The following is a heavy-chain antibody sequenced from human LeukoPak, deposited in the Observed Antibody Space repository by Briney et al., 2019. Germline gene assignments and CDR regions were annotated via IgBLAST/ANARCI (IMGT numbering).Heavy chain of an antibody. V-gene: IGHV4-39*01. D-gene: IGHD5-18*01. CDR3: ARRGYSYGYLFDY. CDR1: GGSISSSSYY. CDR2: IYYSGST. J-gene: IGHJ4*02. Sequence: SETLSLTCTVSGGSISSSSYYWGWIRQPPGKGLEWIGSIYYSGSTYYNPSLKSRVTISVDTFKNQFSLKLSSVTAADTAVYYCARRGYSYGYLFDYWGQGTLVTVSS.